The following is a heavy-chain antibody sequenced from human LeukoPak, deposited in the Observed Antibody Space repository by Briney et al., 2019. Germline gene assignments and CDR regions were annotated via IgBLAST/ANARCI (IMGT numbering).Heavy chain of an antibody. CDR3: VRWGPEKSLDH. CDR1: EFTFSGHG. CDR2: IWYDGSNR. J-gene: IGHJ4*02. Sequence: RGALKLSCAASEFTFSGHGMHWVRQSAGKGLEWVAVIWYDGSNRYYADSVKGRFTISRDNSKNTVSLQMDSLRAEDTAIYYCVRWGPEKSLDHWGQGTLVTVSS. D-gene: IGHD3-16*01. V-gene: IGHV3-33*01.